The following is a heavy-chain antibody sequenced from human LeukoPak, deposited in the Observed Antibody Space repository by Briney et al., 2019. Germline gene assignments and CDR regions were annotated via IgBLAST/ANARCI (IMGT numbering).Heavy chain of an antibody. Sequence: GGSLRLSCAASGFTFSNVWMNWVRQAPGKGLEWVGRIRSKTHGETIDYAAPVRGRFTISRDDSKNTLYLQLNSLKTEDTAVYYCATEVIIAVTGSDYWGQGSLVTVSS. CDR3: ATEVIIAVTGSDY. D-gene: IGHD6-19*01. J-gene: IGHJ4*02. CDR1: GFTFSNVW. V-gene: IGHV3-15*07. CDR2: IRSKTHGETI.